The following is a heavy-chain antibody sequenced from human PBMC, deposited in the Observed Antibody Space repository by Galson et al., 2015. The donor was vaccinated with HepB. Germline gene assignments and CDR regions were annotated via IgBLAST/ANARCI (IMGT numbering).Heavy chain of an antibody. CDR1: GFSFGDYA. J-gene: IGHJ4*02. V-gene: IGHV3-49*03. D-gene: IGHD3-16*01. CDR2: IRSKAFGETT. CDR3: SSLEDYYDDTVFEANDF. Sequence: SLRLSCAASGFSFGDYAMSWFRQAPGKGLEWVGFIRSKAFGETTGYAASVRGRFTFSRDDSKSIAYLQMSSLKTEDTAVYYCSSLEDYYDDTVFEANDFWGQGTLVTVSS.